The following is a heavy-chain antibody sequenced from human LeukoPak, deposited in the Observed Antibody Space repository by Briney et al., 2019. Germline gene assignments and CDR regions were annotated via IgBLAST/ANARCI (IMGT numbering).Heavy chain of an antibody. V-gene: IGHV3-23*01. CDR2: ISGSGDTT. Sequence: PGESLRLSCAASGFDFSSDAMSWGRQAPGKGLEWVSTISGSGDTTYYADSVKGRFTISRDNSKNTLHLQMNSLRADDTAVYYCAKESPHYDFWGQGTLVTVSS. J-gene: IGHJ4*02. CDR3: AKESPHYDF. CDR1: GFDFSSDA.